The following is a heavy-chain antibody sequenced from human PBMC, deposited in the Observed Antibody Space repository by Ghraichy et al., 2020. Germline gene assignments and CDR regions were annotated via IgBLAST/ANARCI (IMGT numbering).Heavy chain of an antibody. J-gene: IGHJ1*01. D-gene: IGHD4-17*01. V-gene: IGHV3-48*01. CDR1: GFTFSSYS. Sequence: GGSLRLSCAASGFTFSSYSLNWVRQAPGKGLEWVSFISSGSSTIYYADSVKGRFTISRDNAKNSLLLQMNSLGAEDTAVYYCATVGYGDYSEYFHHWGQGTLVTVSS. CDR3: ATVGYGDYSEYFHH. CDR2: ISSGSSTI.